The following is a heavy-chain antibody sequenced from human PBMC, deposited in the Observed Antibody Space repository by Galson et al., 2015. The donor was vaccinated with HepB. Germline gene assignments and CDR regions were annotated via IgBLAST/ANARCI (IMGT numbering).Heavy chain of an antibody. D-gene: IGHD6-6*01. CDR3: ARQPMAAPSSPNGIVYYYGMDV. CDR1: GYSFTSYW. CDR2: IYPGDSDT. V-gene: IGHV5-51*01. J-gene: IGHJ6*02. Sequence: QSGAEVKKPGESLKISCKGSGYSFTSYWIGWVRQMPGKGLEWMGIIYPGDSDTRYSPSFQGQVTISADKSISTAYLQWSSLKASDTAMYYCARQPMAAPSSPNGIVYYYGMDVWGQGTTVTVSS.